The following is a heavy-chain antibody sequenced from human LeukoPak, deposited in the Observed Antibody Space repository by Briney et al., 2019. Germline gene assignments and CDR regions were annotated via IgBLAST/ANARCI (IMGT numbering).Heavy chain of an antibody. CDR2: ISWNSGSI. CDR1: GFTFDDYA. CDR3: AKAEGYGAPSLYYYYYGMDV. D-gene: IGHD4-17*01. Sequence: PGRSLRLSCAAPGFTFDDYAMHWVRQAPGKGLEWVSGISWNSGSIGYADSVKGRFTISRDNAKNSLYLQMNSLRAEDTALYYCAKAEGYGAPSLYYYYYGMDVWGQGTTVTVSS. V-gene: IGHV3-9*01. J-gene: IGHJ6*02.